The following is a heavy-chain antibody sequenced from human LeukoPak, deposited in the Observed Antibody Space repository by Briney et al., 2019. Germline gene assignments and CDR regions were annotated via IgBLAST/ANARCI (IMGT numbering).Heavy chain of an antibody. CDR2: ISWNSGSI. CDR3: AKDPLGGSYLPRYFDY. Sequence: GGSLRLSCAASGFTFDDYAMHWVRQAPGKGLEWVSGISWNSGSIGYADSLKSRFTISRDNAKNSLYLQMNSLRAEDTALYYCAKDPLGGSYLPRYFDYWGQGTLVTVSP. J-gene: IGHJ4*02. CDR1: GFTFDDYA. V-gene: IGHV3-9*01. D-gene: IGHD3-16*02.